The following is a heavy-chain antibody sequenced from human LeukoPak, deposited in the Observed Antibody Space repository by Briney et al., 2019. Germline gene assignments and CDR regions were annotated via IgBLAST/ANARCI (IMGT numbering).Heavy chain of an antibody. Sequence: PGGSLRLSCAASGFTFSSYAMHWVRQAPGKGLEYVSAISSNGGSTYYANSVKGRFTISRDNSKNTLYLQMGSLRAEDMAVYYCARGRRVVVTNDAFDIWGQGTMVTVSS. CDR3: ARGRRVVVTNDAFDI. J-gene: IGHJ3*02. CDR2: ISSNGGST. D-gene: IGHD3-22*01. V-gene: IGHV3-64*01. CDR1: GFTFSSYA.